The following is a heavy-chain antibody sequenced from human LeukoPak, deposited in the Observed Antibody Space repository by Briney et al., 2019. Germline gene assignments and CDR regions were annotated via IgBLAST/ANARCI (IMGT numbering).Heavy chain of an antibody. V-gene: IGHV3-21*01. J-gene: IGHJ5*02. CDR2: ISSSSRYI. CDR1: GFTFSSYN. CDR3: ARDISTWIQLRGWFDP. Sequence: GGTLRLSCAASGFTFSSYNMNWVRQAQGKGLEWVSSISSSSRYIYYADSGKGRFTISRDNAKTSLYLQMNSLRAEDTAVYYCARDISTWIQLRGWFDPWGQGTLVTVSS. D-gene: IGHD5-18*01.